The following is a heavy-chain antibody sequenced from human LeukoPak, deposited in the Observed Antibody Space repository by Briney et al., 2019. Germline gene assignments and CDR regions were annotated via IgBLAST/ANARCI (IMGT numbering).Heavy chain of an antibody. CDR2: ISDDGRSK. Sequence: GGSLRLSCAASGFTFSGYWMHWVRQVPGKGLVWISCISDDGRSKGYADSVQGRFTISRDNAKNTLSLQMNSLRVDDTAVYYCVKQDTGSYLGGYWGQGTLVTVSS. D-gene: IGHD1-26*01. J-gene: IGHJ4*02. V-gene: IGHV3-74*01. CDR3: VKQDTGSYLGGY. CDR1: GFTFSGYW.